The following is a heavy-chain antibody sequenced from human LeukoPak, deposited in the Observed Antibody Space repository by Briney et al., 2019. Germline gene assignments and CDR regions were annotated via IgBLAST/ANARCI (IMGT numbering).Heavy chain of an antibody. CDR3: ARVGETLAVAGPYYFDY. D-gene: IGHD6-19*01. J-gene: IGHJ4*02. CDR2: INHSGST. V-gene: IGHV4-34*01. Sequence: PSETLSLTCTVSGGSISAYFWSWIRQPPGKGLEWIGEINHSGSTNYNPSLKSRVTISVDTSKNQFSLKLSSVTAADTAVYYCARVGETLAVAGPYYFDYWGQGTLVTVSS. CDR1: GGSISAYF.